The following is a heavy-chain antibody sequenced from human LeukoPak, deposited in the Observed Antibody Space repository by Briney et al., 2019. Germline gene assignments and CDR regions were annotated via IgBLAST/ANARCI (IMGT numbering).Heavy chain of an antibody. CDR2: INPNSGGT. CDR3: ARGTGDRGNWYFDL. J-gene: IGHJ2*01. V-gene: IGHV1-2*02. D-gene: IGHD7-27*01. CDR1: GYTFTGYC. Sequence: GASVKVSCKASGYTFTGYCMHWVRQAPGQGLEWMGWINPNSGGTNYAQKFQGRVTMTRDTSISTAYMELSRLRSDDTAVYYCARGTGDRGNWYFDLWGRGTLVTVSS.